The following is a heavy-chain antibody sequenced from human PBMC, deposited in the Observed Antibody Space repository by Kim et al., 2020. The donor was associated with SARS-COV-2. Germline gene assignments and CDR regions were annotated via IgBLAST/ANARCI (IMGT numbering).Heavy chain of an antibody. CDR1: GGSISSSSYY. V-gene: IGHV4-39*01. CDR3: ARLWDTHSYYNGMEF. J-gene: IGHJ6*01. Sequence: SETLSLTCTVSGGSISSSSYYWGWIRQPPGKGLEWIGSMYYSGSTYYNPSLKSRVTIYVDTSKNQFSLKLSSVTAADTAVYYCARLWDTHSYYNGMEFWG. CDR2: MYYSGST. D-gene: IGHD1-26*01.